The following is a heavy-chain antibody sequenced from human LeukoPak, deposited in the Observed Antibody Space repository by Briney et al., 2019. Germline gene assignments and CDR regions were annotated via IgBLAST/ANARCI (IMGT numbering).Heavy chain of an antibody. CDR3: ARIQQWPNESSDY. CDR2: IDTAGDT. CDR1: GFTFSSYD. J-gene: IGHJ4*02. D-gene: IGHD6-19*01. V-gene: IGHV3-13*01. Sequence: PGGSLRLSCAASGFTFSSYDMHWVRHAPGKGLEWVSAIDTAGDTYYPGSVKGRFTISRANAKNSLYLQMNSLRAGDTAVYYCARIQQWPNESSDYWGQGTLVTVSS.